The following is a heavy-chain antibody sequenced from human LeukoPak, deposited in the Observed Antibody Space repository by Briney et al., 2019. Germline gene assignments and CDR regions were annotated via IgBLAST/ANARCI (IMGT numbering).Heavy chain of an antibody. V-gene: IGHV3-21*01. CDR2: ISTTSSYI. D-gene: IGHD1-26*01. CDR1: GGSFSTYS. J-gene: IGHJ4*01. CDR3: ARVAGGRYDFDY. Sequence: GGSLRLSCAASGGSFSTYSISWVRQAPGKGLEWVSCISTTSSYIFYADSVRGRFTISRNNAKNSLYLQMDSLRAEDTAVYYCARVAGGRYDFDYWGRGTLVTVSS.